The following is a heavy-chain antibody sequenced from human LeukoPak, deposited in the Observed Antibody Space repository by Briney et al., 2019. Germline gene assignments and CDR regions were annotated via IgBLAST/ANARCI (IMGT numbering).Heavy chain of an antibody. CDR1: GYTLTSYG. CDR2: ISAYNGNT. J-gene: IGHJ4*02. Sequence: ASVKVSCKASGYTLTSYGISWVRQAPGQGLEWMGWISAYNGNTNYAQKLQGRVTMTTDTSTSTAYMELRSLRSDDTAVYYCARGLRYSSSRDKNYFDYWGQGTLVTVSS. V-gene: IGHV1-18*01. CDR3: ARGLRYSSSRDKNYFDY. D-gene: IGHD6-13*01.